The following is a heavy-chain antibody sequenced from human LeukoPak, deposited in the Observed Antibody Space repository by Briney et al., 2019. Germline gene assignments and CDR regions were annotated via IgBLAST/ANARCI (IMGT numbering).Heavy chain of an antibody. J-gene: IGHJ3*01. D-gene: IGHD3-3*01. CDR2: ISTSGDYI. CDR1: GFTFSSYG. Sequence: PGGSLRLSCAASGFTFSSYGMSWVRQAPGKGLEWVSSISTSGDYIYYPDSMKGRFTISNANAKNSLYQQMNSLRVEDTVVYYCARGDDFWSGYRYGTAFAFWGQGTMVTVSS. V-gene: IGHV3-21*01. CDR3: ARGDDFWSGYRYGTAFAF.